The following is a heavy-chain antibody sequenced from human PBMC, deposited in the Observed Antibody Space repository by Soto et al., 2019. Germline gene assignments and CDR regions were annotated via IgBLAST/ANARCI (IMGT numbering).Heavy chain of an antibody. Sequence: EVQLVESGGGLVRPGGSLRLSCAASGFTFSNAWMNWVRQAPGKGLEWVGRIKSKVDGGTTDYAAPVKGRFAISRDDSKNTVYLQMNSLKTEDTAVYYCTTGSGELIGLDYWGQGTLVTVSS. J-gene: IGHJ4*02. CDR1: GFTFSNAW. V-gene: IGHV3-15*07. CDR3: TTGSGELIGLDY. CDR2: IKSKVDGGTT. D-gene: IGHD1-26*01.